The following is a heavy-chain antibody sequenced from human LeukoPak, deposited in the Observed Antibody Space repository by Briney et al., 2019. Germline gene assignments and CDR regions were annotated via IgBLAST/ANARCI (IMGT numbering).Heavy chain of an antibody. CDR2: ITGSGGST. CDR3: ASRRGAITMIRGASRFDR. CDR1: GFTFSNYA. J-gene: IGHJ5*02. Sequence: GGSLRLSCAASGFTFSNYAMSWVRQAPEKGLEWVSAITGSGGSTYYADSVKGRFTISRDNSKNTLFLQMSSLRAEDTAVYYCASRRGAITMIRGASRFDRWGQGTLVTVSS. V-gene: IGHV3-23*01. D-gene: IGHD3-10*01.